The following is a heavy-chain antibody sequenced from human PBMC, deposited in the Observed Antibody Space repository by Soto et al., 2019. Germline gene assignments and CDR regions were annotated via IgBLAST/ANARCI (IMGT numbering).Heavy chain of an antibody. CDR1: GFTFSRYG. J-gene: IGHJ4*02. V-gene: IGHV3-30*18. D-gene: IGHD1-1*01. Sequence: QVQLVESGGGVVQPGRSLRLSCAASGFTFSRYGMHWVRQAPGKGLEWVAVISYDGNNKYYADSVKGRFTIFRDNCKNTLSLQMNSLIADDTVVYYCAKSLYNWNDGFFDYWGQGTLFTVSS. CDR3: AKSLYNWNDGFFDY. CDR2: ISYDGNNK.